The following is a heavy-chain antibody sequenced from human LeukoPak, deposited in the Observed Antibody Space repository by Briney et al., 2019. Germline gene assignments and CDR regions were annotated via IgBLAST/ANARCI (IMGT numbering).Heavy chain of an antibody. CDR1: EFTFSSYW. CDR3: ARDYTMVRGVIDY. V-gene: IGHV3-74*01. J-gene: IGHJ4*02. CDR2: INSDGSST. Sequence: GGSLRLSCVASEFTFSSYWMNWVRQAPGKGLVWVSRINSDGSSTSYADSVKGRFTISRDNAKNTLYLQMDGLRAEDTAVYYCARDYTMVRGVIDYWGQGILVTVSS. D-gene: IGHD3-10*01.